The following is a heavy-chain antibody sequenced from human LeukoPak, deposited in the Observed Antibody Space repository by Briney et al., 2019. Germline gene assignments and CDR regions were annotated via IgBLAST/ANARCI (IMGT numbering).Heavy chain of an antibody. CDR3: ARRDYDSGGHYGPDNWFDP. Sequence: SQTLSLTCSVSGGAISYSSYYWSWIRQHPGKGLEWIGYIYYSGNTYYNPSLKSRVTISIDTSKNQFSLKMSSVTAADTAVYYCARRDYDSGGHYGPDNWFDPWGQGIQVTVSP. V-gene: IGHV4-31*03. J-gene: IGHJ5*02. D-gene: IGHD3-22*01. CDR1: GGAISYSSYY. CDR2: IYYSGNT.